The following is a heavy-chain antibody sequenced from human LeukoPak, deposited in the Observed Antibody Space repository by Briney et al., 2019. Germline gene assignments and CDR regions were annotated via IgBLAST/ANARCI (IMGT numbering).Heavy chain of an antibody. CDR3: ATVLDRIVVVPAASNFDY. J-gene: IGHJ4*02. D-gene: IGHD2-2*01. Sequence: ASVKVSCKVSGYTLTELSMHWVRQAPGKGLEWMGGFDPEDGETIYAQKFQGRVTMTEDTSTDTAYMELSSLRSEDTAVYYCATVLDRIVVVPAASNFDYWGQGTLVTVSS. CDR1: GYTLTELS. V-gene: IGHV1-24*01. CDR2: FDPEDGET.